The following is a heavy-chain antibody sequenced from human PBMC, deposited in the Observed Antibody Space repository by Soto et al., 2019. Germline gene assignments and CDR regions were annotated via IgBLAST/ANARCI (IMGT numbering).Heavy chain of an antibody. CDR2: ISSNGGST. CDR1: GFTFSSYA. CDR3: ARRTVGYCSGGSCPYDAFDI. J-gene: IGHJ3*02. Sequence: GGSLRLSCAASGFTFSSYAMHWVRQAPGKGLEYVSAISSNGGSTYYANSVKGRFTISRDNSKNTLYLQMGSLRAEDMAVYYCARRTVGYCSGGSCPYDAFDIWGQGTMVTVSS. V-gene: IGHV3-64*01. D-gene: IGHD2-15*01.